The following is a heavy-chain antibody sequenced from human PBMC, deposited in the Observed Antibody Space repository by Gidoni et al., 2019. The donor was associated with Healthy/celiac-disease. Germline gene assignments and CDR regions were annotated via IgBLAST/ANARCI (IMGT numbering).Heavy chain of an antibody. CDR3: ARGTEMATYREEY. CDR2: IYSGGST. V-gene: IGHV3-66*02. CDR1: GFTVSSNY. J-gene: IGHJ4*02. D-gene: IGHD5-12*01. Sequence: EVQLVESGGGLVQPGGSLRLSCAASGFTVSSNYMSWVRQAPGKGLEWVSVIYSGGSTYYADSVKGRFTISRDNSKNTLYLQMNSLRAEDTAVYYCARGTEMATYREEYWGQGTLVTVSS.